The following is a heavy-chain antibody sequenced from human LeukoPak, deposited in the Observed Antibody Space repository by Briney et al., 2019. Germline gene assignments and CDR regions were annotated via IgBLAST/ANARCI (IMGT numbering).Heavy chain of an antibody. Sequence: GESLKISFKVSGYSFTSYWIGWVRQMPGRGLEWMGIIYPGDSDTRYSPSFQGQVTISADKSISTAYLQWSSLKASDGAMYYCARRRYGSGSFYIDYWGQGTLVTVSS. J-gene: IGHJ4*02. CDR2: IYPGDSDT. CDR3: ARRRYGSGSFYIDY. V-gene: IGHV5-51*01. CDR1: GYSFTSYW. D-gene: IGHD3-10*01.